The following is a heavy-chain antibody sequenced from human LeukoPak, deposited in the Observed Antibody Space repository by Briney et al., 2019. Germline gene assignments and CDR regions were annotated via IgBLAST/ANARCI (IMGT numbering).Heavy chain of an antibody. Sequence: PGGSLRLSCAAPGFTFSSYAMHWVRQAPGKGLEWVALISYDKSNKYYADSVKGRFTISRDNSKNTLFVQMNSLRTEDTAVYYCARSGVQWQWLLTYDAFDIWGQGTMVTVSS. D-gene: IGHD6-19*01. V-gene: IGHV3-30-3*01. J-gene: IGHJ3*02. CDR2: ISYDKSNK. CDR1: GFTFSSYA. CDR3: ARSGVQWQWLLTYDAFDI.